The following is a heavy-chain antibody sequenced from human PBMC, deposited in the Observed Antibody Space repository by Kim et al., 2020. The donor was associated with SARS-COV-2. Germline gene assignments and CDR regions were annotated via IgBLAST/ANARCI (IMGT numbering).Heavy chain of an antibody. V-gene: IGHV3-23*01. J-gene: IGHJ4*02. D-gene: IGHD2-15*01. Sequence: YSADSVKGRFTLTRDNSNNSLCLQMNSLRAEYTAVYYCAKTILPGFYFDSWGQGTLVTVSS. CDR3: AKTILPGFYFDS.